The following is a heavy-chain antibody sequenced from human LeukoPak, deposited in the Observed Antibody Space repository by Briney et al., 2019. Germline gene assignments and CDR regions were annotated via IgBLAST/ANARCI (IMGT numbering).Heavy chain of an antibody. CDR3: SRGQEVDDGVLES. J-gene: IGHJ4*02. CDR2: IRGNGGGT. CDR1: GFTFSRFA. D-gene: IGHD3-3*01. V-gene: IGHV3-23*01. Sequence: PGGSLRLSCVGAGFTFSRFAVTWVRQAPGQGLEWVSTIRGNGGGTHYAESLRGRFTLSRDNSKSTVYLQMNSLRAEDTAIYYCSRGQEVDDGVLESWGWGTLVTVSS.